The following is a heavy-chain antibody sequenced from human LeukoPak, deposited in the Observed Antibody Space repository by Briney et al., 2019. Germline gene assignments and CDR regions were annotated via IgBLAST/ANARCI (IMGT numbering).Heavy chain of an antibody. D-gene: IGHD6-19*01. V-gene: IGHV4-59*01. CDR2: IYYSGST. Sequence: SETLSLTCTVSGGSISSYYWSWIRQPPGKGLEWIGYIYYSGSTKYSPSLKSRVTISVDTSKNQFSLKLSSVTAADTAVFYCARGVWYYDCWGQGTLVTVSS. J-gene: IGHJ4*02. CDR1: GGSISSYY. CDR3: ARGVWYYDC.